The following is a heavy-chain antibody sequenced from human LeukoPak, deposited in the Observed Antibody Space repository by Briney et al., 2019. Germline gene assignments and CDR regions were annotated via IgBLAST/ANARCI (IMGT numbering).Heavy chain of an antibody. J-gene: IGHJ3*02. D-gene: IGHD3-10*01. V-gene: IGHV3-21*01. CDR3: ARDYYYVSGSFDAFDI. CDR1: GFTFSSYS. Sequence: GVSLRLSCAASGFTFSSYSMNWVRQAPGKGLGWVSSISSCSSYIYHADSVKGRLTISRDNAKNSLYLQMNSLRAEDTAVYYCARDYYYVSGSFDAFDIWGQGTMVTVSS. CDR2: ISSCSSYI.